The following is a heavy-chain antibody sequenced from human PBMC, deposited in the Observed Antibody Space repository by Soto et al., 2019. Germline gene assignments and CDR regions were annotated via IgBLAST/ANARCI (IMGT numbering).Heavy chain of an antibody. V-gene: IGHV1-3*01. CDR2: INAGNGNT. J-gene: IGHJ6*02. Sequence: QVQLVQSGAEVKKPAASVKVSCKASGYTFTSYAMHWVRQAPGQRLEWIGWINAGNGNTKYSQKFQGRVTITRDTSASTAYMELSSLRSEDTAVYYCARDGDTMVRGGFNYYGMDVWGQGTTVTVSS. D-gene: IGHD3-10*01. CDR1: GYTFTSYA. CDR3: ARDGDTMVRGGFNYYGMDV.